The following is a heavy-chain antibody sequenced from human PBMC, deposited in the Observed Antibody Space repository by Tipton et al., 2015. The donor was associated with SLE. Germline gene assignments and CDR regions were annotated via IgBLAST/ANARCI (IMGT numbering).Heavy chain of an antibody. CDR1: GYSFTNYR. CDR3: ARHYNIYSIYRMGAFDV. J-gene: IGHJ3*01. Sequence: QLVQSGAEVKKPGESLKISCKGSGYSFTNYRIGWVRQMPGKGLEWMGIIYPGDSDTRYSPSFQGQVTISADKSINTAYLQWSSLKASDTAMYYCARHYNIYSIYRMGAFDVWGRGTMVTVSS. V-gene: IGHV5-51*01. CDR2: IYPGDSDT. D-gene: IGHD4-11*01.